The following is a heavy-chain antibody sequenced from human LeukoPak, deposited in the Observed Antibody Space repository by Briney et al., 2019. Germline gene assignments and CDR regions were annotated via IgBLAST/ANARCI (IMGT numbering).Heavy chain of an antibody. Sequence: PGGSLRLSCAASGFTFSTFAMIWVRQPPGKGLEWVGRIKSKTDGGTPDYAAPVKGRFTISRDDSKNTMYLQMNSLKTEDTAVYYCTTDRGYGDYVSAWFDPWGQGALVTVSS. CDR1: GFTFSTFA. V-gene: IGHV3-15*01. CDR3: TTDRGYGDYVSAWFDP. CDR2: IKSKTDGGTP. D-gene: IGHD4-17*01. J-gene: IGHJ5*02.